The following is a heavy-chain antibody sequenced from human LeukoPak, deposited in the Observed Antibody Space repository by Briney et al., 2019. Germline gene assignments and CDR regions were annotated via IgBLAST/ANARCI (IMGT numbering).Heavy chain of an antibody. CDR2: MSGSGGST. D-gene: IGHD3-22*01. J-gene: IGHJ4*02. CDR1: GFTFSNYG. Sequence: GGSLRLSCAASGFTFSNYGMSWVRQAPGKGLEWVSGMSGSGGSTYYADSVKGRFTISRDNSRNTLYLQMNSLRAEDTAVYYCVSGLHYYDSSGYYFNYWGQGTLVTVSS. CDR3: VSGLHYYDSSGYYFNY. V-gene: IGHV3-23*01.